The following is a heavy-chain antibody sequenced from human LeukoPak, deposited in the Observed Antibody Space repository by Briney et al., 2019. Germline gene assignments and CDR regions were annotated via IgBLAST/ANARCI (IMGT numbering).Heavy chain of an antibody. Sequence: PGGSLRLSCAASGFTFSSYSMNWVRQAPGKGLEWVSSISSSSSYIYYADSVKGRFTISRDNAKNSLYLQMNSLRAEDTAVYYCAREVEMAIIKSRWFDPWGQGTLVTVSS. CDR3: AREVEMAIIKSRWFDP. J-gene: IGHJ5*02. CDR1: GFTFSSYS. V-gene: IGHV3-21*01. D-gene: IGHD5-24*01. CDR2: ISSSSSYI.